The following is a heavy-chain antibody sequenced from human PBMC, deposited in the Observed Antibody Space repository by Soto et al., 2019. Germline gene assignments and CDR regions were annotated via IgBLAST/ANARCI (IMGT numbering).Heavy chain of an antibody. CDR2: ISGSGGST. CDR3: AKVAPAVAGTPNWFDP. D-gene: IGHD6-19*01. CDR1: GFTFSSYA. J-gene: IGHJ5*02. Sequence: GGSLRLSCAASGFTFSSYAMSWVRQAPGKGLEWVSAISGSGGSTYYADSVKGRFTISRDNSKNTLYLQMNSLRAEDTAVYYCAKVAPAVAGTPNWFDPWGQGTLVTVSS. V-gene: IGHV3-23*01.